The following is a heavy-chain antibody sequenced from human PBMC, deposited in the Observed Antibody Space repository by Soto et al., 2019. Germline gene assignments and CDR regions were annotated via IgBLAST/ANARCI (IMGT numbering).Heavy chain of an antibody. J-gene: IGHJ3*02. Sequence: SQTLSLTCAISGDSVSTSTGAWNWIRQSPSRGLEWLARTYYRSKWYYDYALSVKSRTIINADTSKNQLSLQLNSVTPEDTAVYYCARDGRTSITCYGGRMNAFDIWGQGTVVTFSS. CDR3: ARDGRTSITCYGGRMNAFDI. CDR2: TYYRSKWYY. V-gene: IGHV6-1*01. D-gene: IGHD2-2*01. CDR1: GDSVSTSTGA.